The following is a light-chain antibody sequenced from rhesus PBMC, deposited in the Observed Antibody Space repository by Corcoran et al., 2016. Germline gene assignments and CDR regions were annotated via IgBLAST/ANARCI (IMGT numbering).Light chain of an antibody. J-gene: IGKJ2*01. Sequence: DIQMTQSPSSLSASVGDRVTIICRTSENVNNYLNWYQQKPGKAPKLLIYKASTLQSGVPSRFSGSGSGTDYTFTISSLQSEDVATYYCQHNYGTPYSFGQGTKVEIK. CDR3: QHNYGTPYS. CDR1: ENVNNY. V-gene: IGKV1-74*01. CDR2: KAS.